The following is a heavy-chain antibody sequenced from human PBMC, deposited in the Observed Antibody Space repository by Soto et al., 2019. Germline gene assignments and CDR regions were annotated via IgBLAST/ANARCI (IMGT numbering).Heavy chain of an antibody. Sequence: QLQLQESGPGLVKPSETLSLTCTVSGGSISSSSYYWGWIRQPPGKGLEWIGSIYYSGSTYYYPSLKSRVTISVDTSKNQFSLKLSAVTAADTAVYYCARRHSSSWTHWFDPWGQGTLVTVSS. J-gene: IGHJ5*02. CDR3: ARRHSSSWTHWFDP. D-gene: IGHD6-13*01. V-gene: IGHV4-39*01. CDR1: GGSISSSSYY. CDR2: IYYSGST.